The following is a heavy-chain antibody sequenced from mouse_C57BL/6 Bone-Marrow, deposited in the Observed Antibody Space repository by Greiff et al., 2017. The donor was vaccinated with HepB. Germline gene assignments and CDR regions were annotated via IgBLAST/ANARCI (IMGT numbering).Heavy chain of an antibody. CDR3: AREAGHWYFDV. V-gene: IGHV5-17*01. CDR2: ISSGSSTI. CDR1: GFTFSDYG. Sequence: EVKVEESGGGLVKPGGSLKLSCAASGFTFSDYGMHWVRQAPEKGLEWVAYISSGSSTIYYADTVKGRFTISRDNAKNTLFLQMTSLRSEDTAMYYCAREAGHWYFDVWGTGTTVTVSS. J-gene: IGHJ1*03.